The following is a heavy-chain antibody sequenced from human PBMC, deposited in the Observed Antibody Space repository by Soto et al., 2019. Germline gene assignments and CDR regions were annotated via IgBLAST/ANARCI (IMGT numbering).Heavy chain of an antibody. D-gene: IGHD2-15*01. CDR1: GDSISSYY. V-gene: IGHV4-59*01. CDR2: IYYSGRT. CDR3: ARGHLGITPNGTWYEFDY. J-gene: IGHJ4*02. Sequence: PSETLSLTCTVSGDSISSYYWTWIRQPPGKGLEYIGYIYYSGRTYYNPSLKSRVTISVDTSKNQFSLKLSSVTAAATAVYYCARGHLGITPNGTWYEFDYCGQGTLVTVSS.